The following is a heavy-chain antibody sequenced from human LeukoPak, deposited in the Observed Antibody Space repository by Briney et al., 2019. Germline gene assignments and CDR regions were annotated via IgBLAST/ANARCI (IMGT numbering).Heavy chain of an antibody. Sequence: PSQTLSLTCTVSGGSISSGGYYWSWIRQPPGKGLEWIGYIYHSGSTYYNPSLKSRVTMSVDTSKNQFSLKLSSVTAADTAVYYCARAATYYYDSSGPQGKGRRFDYWGQGTLVTVSS. D-gene: IGHD3-22*01. CDR3: ARAATYYYDSSGPQGKGRRFDY. V-gene: IGHV4-30-2*01. CDR2: IYHSGST. J-gene: IGHJ4*02. CDR1: GGSISSGGYY.